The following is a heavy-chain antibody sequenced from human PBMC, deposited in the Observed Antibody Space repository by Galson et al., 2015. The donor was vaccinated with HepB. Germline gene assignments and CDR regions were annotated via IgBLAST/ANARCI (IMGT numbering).Heavy chain of an antibody. J-gene: IGHJ3*02. D-gene: IGHD4-17*01. CDR2: IYYSGST. CDR3: TSGYGDYVIDSVDI. Sequence: TLSLTCTVSGGSISSYYWSWIRQPPGEGLEWIGYIYYSGSTNYNPSLKSRVTISVDTSKNQFSLKLSSVTAADTAVYFCTSGYGDYVIDSVDIWGPGTMVTVSS. V-gene: IGHV4-59*01. CDR1: GGSISSYY.